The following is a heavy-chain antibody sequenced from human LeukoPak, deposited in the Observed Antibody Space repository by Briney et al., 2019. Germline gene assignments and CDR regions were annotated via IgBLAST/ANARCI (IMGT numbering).Heavy chain of an antibody. V-gene: IGHV1-69*13. Sequence: SVKVSCKASGGTFSSYAISWVRQAPGQGLEWMGGIIPIFGTANYAQKFQGRVTITADESTSTAYMELSSLRSEDTAVYYCARDEYSKYQRGADSPPSVYYYYMDVWGKGTTVTISS. D-gene: IGHD2-2*01. CDR3: ARDEYSKYQRGADSPPSVYYYYMDV. J-gene: IGHJ6*03. CDR1: GGTFSSYA. CDR2: IIPIFGTA.